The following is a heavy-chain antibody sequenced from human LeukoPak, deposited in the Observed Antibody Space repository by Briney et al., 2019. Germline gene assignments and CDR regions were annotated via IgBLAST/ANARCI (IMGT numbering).Heavy chain of an antibody. J-gene: IGHJ3*02. CDR2: ISYDGSNK. V-gene: IGHV3-30-3*01. CDR3: ARGNHWLADAFDI. D-gene: IGHD1-14*01. CDR1: GFTFSSYA. Sequence: GGSLRLSCAASGFTFSSYAMHWVRQAPGKGLEWVAVISYDGSNKYYADSVKGRFTISRDNSKNTLYLQMNSLRAEDTAVYYCARGNHWLADAFDIWGQGTMVTVSS.